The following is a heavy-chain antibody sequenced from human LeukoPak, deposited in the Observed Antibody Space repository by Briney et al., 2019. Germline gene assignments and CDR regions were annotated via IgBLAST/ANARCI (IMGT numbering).Heavy chain of an antibody. CDR3: AKDLRKVNTRYYYYYGMDV. Sequence: PGGSLRLSCAASGFTFSSYGMHWVRQAPGKGLEWEAVISYDGSNKYYADSVKGRFTISRDNSKNTLYLQMNSLRAEDTAVYYCAKDLRKVNTRYYYYYGMDVWGKGTTVTVSS. V-gene: IGHV3-30*18. J-gene: IGHJ6*04. CDR2: ISYDGSNK. CDR1: GFTFSSYG. D-gene: IGHD1/OR15-1a*01.